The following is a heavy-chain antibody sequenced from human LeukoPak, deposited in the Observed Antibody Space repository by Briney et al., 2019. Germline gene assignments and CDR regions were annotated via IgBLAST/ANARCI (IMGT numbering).Heavy chain of an antibody. D-gene: IGHD6-19*01. CDR3: ARAAQRYASGWYPGY. CDR2: INPNSGGT. V-gene: IGHV1-2*06. Sequence: WASVKVSCKASGYTFTSYGISWVRQAPGQGLEWMGRINPNSGGTNYAQKFQGRVTMTRDTSISTAYMELSRLRSDDTAVYYCARAAQRYASGWYPGYWGQGTLVTVSS. J-gene: IGHJ4*02. CDR1: GYTFTSYG.